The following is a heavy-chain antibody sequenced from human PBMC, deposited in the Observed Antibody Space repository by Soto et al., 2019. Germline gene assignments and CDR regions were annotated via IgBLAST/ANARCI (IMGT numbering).Heavy chain of an antibody. CDR2: INPKSGGT. CDR3: ARDEAKGGGSAGFDY. J-gene: IGHJ4*02. V-gene: IGHV1-2*02. Sequence: ASVKVSCKASRDPFTSNYIHWVRQAPAQGFEWMGWINPKSGGTHYPQKFPGRVTMTRDTSLSTVDMTLTRLSSYDTAVYYCARDEAKGGGSAGFDYWGQGALVTVSS. D-gene: IGHD1-26*01. CDR1: RDPFTSNY.